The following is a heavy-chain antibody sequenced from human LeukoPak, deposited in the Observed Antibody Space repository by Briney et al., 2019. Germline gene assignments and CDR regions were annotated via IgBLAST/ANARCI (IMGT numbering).Heavy chain of an antibody. D-gene: IGHD5-12*01. J-gene: IGHJ4*02. Sequence: GASVKVSCKASGYTFTSYDINWVRQAAGQGLEWMGWMNPNSGNSGYAHNFQGRVTIIRNTFIKTAYMQLSSLRPEDTAVYYCARAGGGYDFVHYRGQGTLVNLSP. CDR2: MNPNSGNS. V-gene: IGHV1-8*01. CDR3: ARAGGGYDFVHY. CDR1: GYTFTSYD.